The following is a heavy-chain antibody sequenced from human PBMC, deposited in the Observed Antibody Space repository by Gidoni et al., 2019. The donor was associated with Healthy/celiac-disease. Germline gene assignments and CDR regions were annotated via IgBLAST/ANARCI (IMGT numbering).Heavy chain of an antibody. J-gene: IGHJ6*02. CDR1: GYTLPDLS. CDR3: ATEDCSRTSCYKDGMDV. CDR2: FDPEDGET. D-gene: IGHD2-2*02. V-gene: IGHV1-24*01. Sequence: QLQLVQSGAAVKNPGASVKVSCTVSGYTLPDLSMHWVRQAPGTGLEWMGGFDPEDGETIYAQKFQGRVTMTEDTSTDTAYMELSSLRSEDTAVYYCATEDCSRTSCYKDGMDVWGQGTTVTVSS.